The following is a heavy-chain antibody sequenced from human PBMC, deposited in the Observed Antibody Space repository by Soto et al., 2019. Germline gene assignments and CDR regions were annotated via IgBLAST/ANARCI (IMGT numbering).Heavy chain of an antibody. CDR3: ARDQGPTLHDFWSVLDY. D-gene: IGHD3-3*01. V-gene: IGHV3-33*01. CDR2: IWYDGSNK. CDR1: GFTFSSYG. J-gene: IGHJ4*02. Sequence: QVQLVESGGGVVQPGRSLRLSCAASGFTFSSYGMHWVRQAPGKGLEWVAVIWYDGSNKYYADSVKGRFTISRDNSKNTLYLQMNSLRAEDTAVYYCARDQGPTLHDFWSVLDYWGQGTLATVSS.